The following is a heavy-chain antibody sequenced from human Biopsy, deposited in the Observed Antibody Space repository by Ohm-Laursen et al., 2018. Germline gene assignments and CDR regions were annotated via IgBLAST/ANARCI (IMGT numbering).Heavy chain of an antibody. CDR2: INCKTGAT. D-gene: IGHD2-8*01. Sequence: GASVKVSCNASSYTFTDYNIHWTRQAPGQGLEWLGYINCKTGATNYAQKFQGTATMTRDTSISTAYLALGSLRSADTAIYYCARDPLNGHKHFDYWGQGSLVTVSS. CDR1: SYTFTDYN. CDR3: ARDPLNGHKHFDY. V-gene: IGHV1-2*02. J-gene: IGHJ4*02.